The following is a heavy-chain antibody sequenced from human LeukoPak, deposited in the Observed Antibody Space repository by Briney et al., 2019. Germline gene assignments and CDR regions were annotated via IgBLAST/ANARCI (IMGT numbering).Heavy chain of an antibody. CDR2: ISGGSSDI. D-gene: IGHD4-23*01. V-gene: IGHV3-21*01. J-gene: IGHJ4*02. CDR3: ARGATMATRHLDY. CDR1: GFIFSTYS. Sequence: GGSLRLSCAASGFIFSTYSMNWVRQAPGEGLEWVSIISGGSSDIHYADSVKGRFTISRDNAKNSLYLQMNSLRVEDTAVYYCARGATMATRHLDYWGQGTLVTVSS.